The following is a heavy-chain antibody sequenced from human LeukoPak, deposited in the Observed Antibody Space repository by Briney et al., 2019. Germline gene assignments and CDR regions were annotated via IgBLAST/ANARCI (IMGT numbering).Heavy chain of an antibody. CDR3: AREWRYYGSGDAFDI. CDR1: GGSISSYY. CDR2: IYYSGST. D-gene: IGHD3-10*01. V-gene: IGHV4-59*01. Sequence: SETLSLTCTVSGGSISSYYWSWIRQPPGKGLEWIGYIYYSGSTNYNPSLKSRVTTSVDTSKNQFSLKLSSVTAADTAVYYCAREWRYYGSGDAFDIWGQGTMVTVSS. J-gene: IGHJ3*02.